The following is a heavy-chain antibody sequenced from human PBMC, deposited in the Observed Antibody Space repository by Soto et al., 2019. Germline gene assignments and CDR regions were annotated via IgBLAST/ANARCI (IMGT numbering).Heavy chain of an antibody. CDR3: ARESRSELVTVES. D-gene: IGHD2-15*01. Sequence: QVRLQESGPGLVKPSETLSLTCTVSGASISNYYWSWIRQPAGKGLQCLGRIYASGTTTYNPSLRSRVTMSVDTSKNQFSLTLNSVTAADAAVYYCARESRSELVTVESWGQGTLVTVSS. CDR2: IYASGTT. J-gene: IGHJ5*02. V-gene: IGHV4-4*07. CDR1: GASISNYY.